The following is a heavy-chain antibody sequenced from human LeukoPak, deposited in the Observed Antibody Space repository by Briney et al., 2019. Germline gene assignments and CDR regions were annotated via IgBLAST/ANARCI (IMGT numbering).Heavy chain of an antibody. D-gene: IGHD6-13*01. V-gene: IGHV3-9*01. CDR3: AKDRSPYSSSWYDY. CDR1: GFTFDDYA. Sequence: GRSLRLSCAASGFTFDDYAMHWVRQAPGKGLEWVSGISWNSGSIGYADSVKGRFTISRDNAKNSPYLQMNSLRAEDTALYYCAKDRSPYSSSWYDYWGQGTLVTVSS. J-gene: IGHJ4*02. CDR2: ISWNSGSI.